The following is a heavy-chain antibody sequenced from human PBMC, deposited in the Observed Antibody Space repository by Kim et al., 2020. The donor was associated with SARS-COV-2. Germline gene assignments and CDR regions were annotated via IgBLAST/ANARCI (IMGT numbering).Heavy chain of an antibody. CDR3: ARAGLTFYNLGV. V-gene: IGHV3-74*01. D-gene: IGHD1-1*01. J-gene: IGHJ6*02. Sequence: GGSLRLSCAASGFTFSSYWMYWVRQAPGKGLVWVSRINSDGSTTSYADSVKGRFTISRDNAKNTLYLQMNSLRAEDTAVYYCARAGLTFYNLGVWGQGTTVTVSS. CDR1: GFTFSSYW. CDR2: INSDGSTT.